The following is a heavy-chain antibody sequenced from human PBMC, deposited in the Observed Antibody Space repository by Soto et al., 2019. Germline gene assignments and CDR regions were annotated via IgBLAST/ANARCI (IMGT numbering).Heavy chain of an antibody. CDR3: ARDGGGFGDLLREYFHL. CDR2: IYYSGNT. V-gene: IGHV4-31*03. J-gene: IGHJ1*01. CDR1: GDSISSGGGYY. D-gene: IGHD3-10*01. Sequence: QVQLQESGPRLVKPSQTLSLTCTVSGDSISSGGGYYWSWIRQHPGKGLEWIGYIYYSGNTYYNPSLKTRVAISLDTSKNQFSLKLSSVSAADTAVYYCARDGGGFGDLLREYFHLWGQGILVTVSS.